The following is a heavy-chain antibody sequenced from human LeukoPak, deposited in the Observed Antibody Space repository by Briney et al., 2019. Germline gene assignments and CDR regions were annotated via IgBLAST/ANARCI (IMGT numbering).Heavy chain of an antibody. D-gene: IGHD4-17*01. J-gene: IGHJ4*02. CDR2: IIPIFGTA. CDR3: AKDYGDYEGFFDY. Sequence: AASVKVSCKASGGTFSSYAISWVRQAPGQGLEWMGRIIPIFGTANYAQKFQGRVTITADKSTSTAYMELSCLRSEDTAVYYCAKDYGDYEGFFDYWGQGTLVTVSS. CDR1: GGTFSSYA. V-gene: IGHV1-69*06.